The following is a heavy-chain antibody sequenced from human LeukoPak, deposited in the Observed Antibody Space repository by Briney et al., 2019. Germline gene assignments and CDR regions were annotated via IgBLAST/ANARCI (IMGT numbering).Heavy chain of an antibody. Sequence: GASVKVSCKASGYTFTSYYMHWVRQAPGQGLEWMGIINPSGGSTSYAQKFQGRVTMTRDTSTSTVYMELSSLRSEDTAVYYCARDSTYYYGSGSYYNLDYSGQGTLVTVSS. CDR3: ARDSTYYYGSGSYYNLDY. CDR2: INPSGGST. V-gene: IGHV1-46*01. CDR1: GYTFTSYY. D-gene: IGHD3-10*01. J-gene: IGHJ4*02.